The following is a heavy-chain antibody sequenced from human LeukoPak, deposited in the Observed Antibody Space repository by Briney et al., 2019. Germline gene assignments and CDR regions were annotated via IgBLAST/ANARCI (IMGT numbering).Heavy chain of an antibody. CDR1: GFIFSNYW. J-gene: IGHJ1*01. CDR3: ARDRYFGA. D-gene: IGHD3-10*01. V-gene: IGHV3-7*01. CDR2: INQDGSEK. Sequence: GGSLRLSCAASGFIFSNYWMIWVRQAPGKGLEWVGNINQDGSEKNYVDSVRGRFTFSRDNAQDTLYLQMHSLRAEDTAVYYCARDRYFGAWGQGALITVSS.